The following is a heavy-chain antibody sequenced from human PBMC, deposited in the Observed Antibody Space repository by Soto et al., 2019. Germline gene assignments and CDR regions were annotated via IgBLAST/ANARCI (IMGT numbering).Heavy chain of an antibody. Sequence: EVQLVESGGGLGQPGGSQRLSCAASEFTFSGRSVHWVRQAPGKGLVWVSGIDKVGTDSTYADSVKGRFTSSRDNAKNTVYLQMNSLRVEDTAVYYCARGWFGPDVWGKGTTVTVSS. CDR2: IDKVGTDS. D-gene: IGHD3-10*01. J-gene: IGHJ6*03. CDR1: EFTFSGRS. CDR3: ARGWFGPDV. V-gene: IGHV3-74*01.